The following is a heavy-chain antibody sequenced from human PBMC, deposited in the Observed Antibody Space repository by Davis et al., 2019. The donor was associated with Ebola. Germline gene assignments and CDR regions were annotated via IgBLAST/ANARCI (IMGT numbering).Heavy chain of an antibody. CDR3: AKGTYGDYVAHFDY. CDR1: GFTFSSYA. CDR2: ISWNSGSI. Sequence: SLKISCAASGFTFSSYAMHWVRQAPGKGLEWVSGISWNSGSIGYADSVKGRFTISRDNAKNSLYLQMNSLRAEDTALYYCAKGTYGDYVAHFDYWGQGTLVTVSS. D-gene: IGHD4-17*01. J-gene: IGHJ4*02. V-gene: IGHV3-9*01.